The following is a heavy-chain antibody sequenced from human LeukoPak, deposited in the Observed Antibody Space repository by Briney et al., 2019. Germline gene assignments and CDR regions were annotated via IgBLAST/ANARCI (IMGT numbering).Heavy chain of an antibody. D-gene: IGHD3-22*01. CDR3: ARAADYYDPSGMPINWFDP. J-gene: IGHJ5*02. V-gene: IGHV4-4*09. Sequence: SETLSLTCTVSDDSIRTYYWNWIRQPPGKGLEWIGRIYTSGSTNYNPSLKSRVTISVDTSKNQFSLKLSSVTAADTAVYYCARAADYYDPSGMPINWFDPWGQGTLVTVSS. CDR2: IYTSGST. CDR1: DDSIRTYY.